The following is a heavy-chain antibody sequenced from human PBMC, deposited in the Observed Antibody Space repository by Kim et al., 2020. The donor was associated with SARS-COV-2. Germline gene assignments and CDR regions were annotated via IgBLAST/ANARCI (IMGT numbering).Heavy chain of an antibody. CDR3: GRRKGDGTGRHYLDY. CDR2: LNSDGRT. Sequence: SETLSLTCTVSGASISNTDDYWAWIRQPPGKGLEWIVSLNSDGRTDYSPSLRSRVTISVDTSKNQFSLNLRSMTAADTALYYCGRRKGDGTGRHYLDYWGRGSLVTVSS. V-gene: IGHV4-39*01. J-gene: IGHJ4*02. CDR1: GASISNTDDY. D-gene: IGHD6-13*01.